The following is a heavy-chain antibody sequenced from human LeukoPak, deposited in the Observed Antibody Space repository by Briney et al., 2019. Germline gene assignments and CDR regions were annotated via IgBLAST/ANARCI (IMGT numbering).Heavy chain of an antibody. CDR2: IFYDGDTK. D-gene: IGHD3-22*01. V-gene: IGHV3-30*14. CDR1: GFTFSSYE. Sequence: GGFLRLSCAASGFTFSSYEMNWVRQAPGKGLEWVAVIFYDGDTKYYADSVKGRFTVSRDNSKNTLNLHMSSLGGDDTAVYYCARDPRGPIGYDSSARDTFDYWAQGTLVTVSS. CDR3: ARDPRGPIGYDSSARDTFDY. J-gene: IGHJ4*02.